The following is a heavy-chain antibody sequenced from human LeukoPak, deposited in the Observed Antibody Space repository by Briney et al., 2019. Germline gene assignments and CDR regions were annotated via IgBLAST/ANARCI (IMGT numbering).Heavy chain of an antibody. D-gene: IGHD3-10*01. CDR2: IYTSGST. CDR1: GGSISSSSYY. Sequence: SETLSLTCTVSGGSISSSSYYWGWIRQPPGKGLEWIGSIYTSGSTNYNPSLKSRVTMSVDTSRNQFSLKLSSVTAADTAVYYCARVATYYYGSGSPYYYYGMDVWGQGTTVTVSS. V-gene: IGHV4-39*07. CDR3: ARVATYYYGSGSPYYYYGMDV. J-gene: IGHJ6*02.